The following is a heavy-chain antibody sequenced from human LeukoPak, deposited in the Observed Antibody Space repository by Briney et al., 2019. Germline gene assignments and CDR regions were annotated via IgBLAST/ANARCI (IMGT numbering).Heavy chain of an antibody. D-gene: IGHD3-22*01. CDR1: GFTFSSYW. V-gene: IGHV3-7*01. Sequence: GSLRLSCADSGFTFSSYWMSWVRQAPGKGLEWVANTKQDGREKYYVDSVKGRFTISRDNAKNSLYLQMNSLRAEDTAVYYCARDGPTNYYDSSGYYYGSLGYWGQGTLVTVSS. J-gene: IGHJ4*02. CDR2: TKQDGREK. CDR3: ARDGPTNYYDSSGYYYGSLGY.